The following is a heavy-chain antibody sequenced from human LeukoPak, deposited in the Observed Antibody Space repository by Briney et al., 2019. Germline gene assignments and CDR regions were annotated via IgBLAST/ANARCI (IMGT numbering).Heavy chain of an antibody. V-gene: IGHV1-3*01. CDR1: GHTSTTYA. CDR3: ARGYCSSTSCYMDV. CDR2: INAGSGNI. J-gene: IGHJ6*02. Sequence: ASVKVSCKASGHTSTTYAIHWVRQAAGQGLEWMGWINAGSGNIKYSQKLQGRVTITGDTSASTAYMELSSLRSEDTAVYYCARGYCSSTSCYMDVWGQGTTVT. D-gene: IGHD2-2*01.